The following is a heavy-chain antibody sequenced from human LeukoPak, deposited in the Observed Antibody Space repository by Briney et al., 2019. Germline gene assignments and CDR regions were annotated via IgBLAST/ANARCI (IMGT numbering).Heavy chain of an antibody. CDR1: GGSISGYY. Sequence: KTSETLSLTCTVSGGSISGYYWSWIRQPPGQGLEWIAYIHSNGYTNYNPSLKSRVTISVDTSKNQFSLKVTSVTAADTGMYYCTKREGPMSGSYDYFDPWGQGTLVTVS. CDR2: IHSNGYT. CDR3: TKREGPMSGSYDYFDP. D-gene: IGHD1-26*01. V-gene: IGHV4-4*09. J-gene: IGHJ5*02.